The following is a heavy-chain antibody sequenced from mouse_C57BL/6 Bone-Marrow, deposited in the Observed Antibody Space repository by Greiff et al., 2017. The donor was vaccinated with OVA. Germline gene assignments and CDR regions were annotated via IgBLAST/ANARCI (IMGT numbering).Heavy chain of an antibody. V-gene: IGHV7-3*01. CDR1: GFTFTDYY. CDR3: ARYDYYVYYFDY. CDR2: IRNKANGYTT. Sequence: EVKLVESGGGLLQPGGSLSLSCAASGFTFTDYYMSWVRQPPGKALEWLGFIRNKANGYTTEYSASVKGRFTISRDNSQSILYLQMNALRAEDSATYYCARYDYYVYYFDYWGQGTTLTVSS. J-gene: IGHJ2*01. D-gene: IGHD1-1*01.